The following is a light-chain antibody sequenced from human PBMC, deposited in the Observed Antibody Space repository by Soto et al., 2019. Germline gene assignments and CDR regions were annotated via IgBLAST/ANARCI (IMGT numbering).Light chain of an antibody. CDR1: QSVSSK. V-gene: IGKV3-15*01. CDR3: QQYNSWLWT. CDR2: GAS. J-gene: IGKJ1*01. Sequence: EIVMTQSPATLSVSPGEGATLSCRASQSVSSKLAWYQQKPGQAPRLLIYGASTRATGIPARFSGSGSGTEFTLIISSLQPEDSAVYYCQQYNSWLWTFGQGTRWIS.